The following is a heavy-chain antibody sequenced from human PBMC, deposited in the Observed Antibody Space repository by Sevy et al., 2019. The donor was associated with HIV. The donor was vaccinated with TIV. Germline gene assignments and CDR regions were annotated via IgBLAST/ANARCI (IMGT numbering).Heavy chain of an antibody. CDR1: GLILRDRA. V-gene: IGHV3-9*01. D-gene: IGHD2-21*01. CDR3: VIEIESGGANF. J-gene: IGHJ1*01. Sequence: GGSLRLSCTASGLILRDRAMHWVRQTPGKGLGWVSGMIMYSGSEDYADFVKGRFTISRDKAKNSLNLQMDSLTLEDTALYYCVIEIESGGANFWGQGTLVTVSS. CDR2: MIMYSGSE.